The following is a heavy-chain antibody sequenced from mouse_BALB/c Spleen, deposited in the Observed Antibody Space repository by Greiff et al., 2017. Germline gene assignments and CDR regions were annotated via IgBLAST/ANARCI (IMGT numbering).Heavy chain of an antibody. CDR3: ARYYGYGYFDV. V-gene: IGHV1-14*01. CDR2: INPYNDGT. D-gene: IGHD2-1*01. CDR1: GYTFPSYV. J-gene: IGHJ1*01. Sequence: VQLQQSGPELVKPGASVKMSCKASGYTFPSYVMHWVKQKPGQGLEWIGYINPYNDGTKYNEKFKGKATLTSDKSSSTAYMELSSLTSEDSAVYYCARYYGYGYFDVWGAGTTVTVSS.